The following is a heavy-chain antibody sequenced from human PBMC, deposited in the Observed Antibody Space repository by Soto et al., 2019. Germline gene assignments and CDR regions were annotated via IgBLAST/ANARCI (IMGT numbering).Heavy chain of an antibody. CDR1: GFTFSDYY. J-gene: IGHJ4*02. D-gene: IGHD6-6*01. CDR2: ISGSGSTT. CDR3: ARDRPSGY. Sequence: PGGSLRLSWAASGFTFSDYYMSWFRQAPGKTLEWVSYISGSGSTTYYADSVKGRFTISRDNAKNSLFLQLNSLRAEDTAVYYCARDRPSGYWGQGTLVTVSS. V-gene: IGHV3-11*01.